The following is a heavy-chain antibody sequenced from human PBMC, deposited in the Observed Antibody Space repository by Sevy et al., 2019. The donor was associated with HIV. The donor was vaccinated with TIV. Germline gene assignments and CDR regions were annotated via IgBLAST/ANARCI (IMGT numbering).Heavy chain of an antibody. D-gene: IGHD3-3*01. CDR3: ARSFGVVNNWFDP. CDR2: IYYSVST. J-gene: IGHJ5*02. CDR1: GGSISSYY. V-gene: IGHV4-59*01. Sequence: SETLSLTCTVSGGSISSYYWSWIRQPPGKGLEWIGYIYYSVSTNYNPSLKSRVTISVDTSKNQFSLKLSSVTAADTAVYYCARSFGVVNNWFDPWGQGTLVTVSS.